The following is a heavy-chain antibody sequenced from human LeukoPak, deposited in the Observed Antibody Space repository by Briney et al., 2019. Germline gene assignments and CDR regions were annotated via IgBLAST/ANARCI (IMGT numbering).Heavy chain of an antibody. D-gene: IGHD3-22*01. CDR2: IWYDGSNK. CDR1: GFTFSSYG. V-gene: IGHV3-33*06. CDR3: AKFRYYYDSSGSGIDY. Sequence: PGGSLRLSCAASGFTFSSYGMHWVRQAPGKGLEWVAVIWYDGSNKYYADSVKGRFTISRDNSKNTLYLQMNSLRAEDTAVYYCAKFRYYYDSSGSGIDYWRQGTLVTVSS. J-gene: IGHJ4*02.